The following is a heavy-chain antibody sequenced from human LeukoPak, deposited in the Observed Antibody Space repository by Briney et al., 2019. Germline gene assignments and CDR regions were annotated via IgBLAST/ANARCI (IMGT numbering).Heavy chain of an antibody. D-gene: IGHD2/OR15-2a*01. CDR1: GFTFSSYA. CDR2: ISYDGSNK. V-gene: IGHV3-30*04. CDR3: AKDFSS. J-gene: IGHJ5*02. Sequence: GGSLRLSCAASGFTFSSYAMHWVRQAPGKGLEWVAVISYDGSNKKYGDSVKGRFTISRDSSKNTLYLQMNSLRAEDTAVYYCAKDFSSWGQGTLVTVSS.